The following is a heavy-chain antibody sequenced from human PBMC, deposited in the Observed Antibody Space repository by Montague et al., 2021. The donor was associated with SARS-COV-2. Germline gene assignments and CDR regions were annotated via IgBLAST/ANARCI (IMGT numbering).Heavy chain of an antibody. D-gene: IGHD4-17*01. CDR1: GFTFSRYW. CDR3: ARDGAYGENWFDP. CDR2: INSDGSST. Sequence: SLRLSCAASGFTFSRYWMHWVRQAPGKGLVWVSRINSDGSSTSYXXSVKGRFTISRDNAKNTLYLQMNSLRAEDTAVYYCARDGAYGENWFDPWGQGTLVTVSS. V-gene: IGHV3-74*01. J-gene: IGHJ5*02.